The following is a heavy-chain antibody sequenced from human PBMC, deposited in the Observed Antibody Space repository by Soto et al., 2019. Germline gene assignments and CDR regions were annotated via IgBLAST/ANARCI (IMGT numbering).Heavy chain of an antibody. CDR2: IYHSGST. CDR1: GGSISSGGYS. V-gene: IGHV4-30-2*01. J-gene: IGHJ5*02. D-gene: IGHD4-4*01. Sequence: QLQLQESGSGLVKPSQTLSLTCAVSGGSISSGGYSWNWIRQPPGKGLEWIGYIYHSGSTYYNPSHKRLVTMSVDRSKNQFSLKLSSVTAADTAVYYCVRETTGQYNWFDPWGQGTLVTVSS. CDR3: VRETTGQYNWFDP.